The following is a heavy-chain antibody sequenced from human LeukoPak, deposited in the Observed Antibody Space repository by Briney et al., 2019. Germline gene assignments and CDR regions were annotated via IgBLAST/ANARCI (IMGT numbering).Heavy chain of an antibody. CDR1: GGSISSYY. CDR2: IYYSGST. V-gene: IGHV4-59*01. CDR3: ARDAVAVGFDY. Sequence: PSETLSLTCTVSGGSISSYYWSWIRQPPGKGLEWIGYIYYSGSTNYNPSLKSRVTISVDTSKNQFSLKLSSVTAADTAVYYCARDAVAVGFDYWGQGTLVTVSS. D-gene: IGHD6-19*01. J-gene: IGHJ4*02.